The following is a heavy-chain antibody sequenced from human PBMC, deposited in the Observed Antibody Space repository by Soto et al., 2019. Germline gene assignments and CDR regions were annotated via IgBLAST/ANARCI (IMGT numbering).Heavy chain of an antibody. D-gene: IGHD3-10*01. Sequence: GSLRLSCAASGFTLSTYAMSWVRQAPGKGLEWVSTISNSGGNTHYADSVKGRFTISRDNSKNTLFLQMNSLRADDTAVYYCARGGLWSLDYWGQGALVTVSS. V-gene: IGHV3-23*01. CDR3: ARGGLWSLDY. CDR1: GFTLSTYA. CDR2: ISNSGGNT. J-gene: IGHJ4*02.